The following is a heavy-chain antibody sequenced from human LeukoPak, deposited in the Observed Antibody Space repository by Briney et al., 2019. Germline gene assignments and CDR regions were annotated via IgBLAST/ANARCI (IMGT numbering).Heavy chain of an antibody. CDR1: GYTFTGYY. D-gene: IGHD3-10*01. CDR3: AREYGSGSLFDY. CDR2: INPNSGGT. J-gene: IGHJ4*02. V-gene: IGHV1-2*02. Sequence: ASVKVACKASGYTFTGYYMHWVRQAHGQGLEWMGWINPNSGGTNYAQKFQGRVTMTRDTSISTAYMELSRLRSDDTAVYYCAREYGSGSLFDYWGQGTLVTVSS.